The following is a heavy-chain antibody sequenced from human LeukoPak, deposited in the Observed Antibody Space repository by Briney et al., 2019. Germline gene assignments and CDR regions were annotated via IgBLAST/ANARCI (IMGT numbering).Heavy chain of an antibody. D-gene: IGHD3-10*01. CDR1: GFTFSSSA. CDR3: AKGYYGSGSYGWFDY. J-gene: IGHJ4*02. V-gene: IGHV3-23*01. CDR2: ISGSGDRT. Sequence: GGSLRLSCAASGFTFSSSAMSWVRQAPGKGLEWVSTISGSGDRTYYADSVRGRFTISRDNSKNTLFLHMNSLRAEDTAVYSCAKGYYGSGSYGWFDYWGQGTLVTVSS.